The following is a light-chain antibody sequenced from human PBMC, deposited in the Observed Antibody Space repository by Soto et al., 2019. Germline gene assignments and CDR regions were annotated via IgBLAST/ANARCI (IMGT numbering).Light chain of an antibody. CDR3: QKYNSALT. V-gene: IGKV1-27*01. J-gene: IGKJ3*01. Sequence: DIQMTQSPSSLSASVGDRVTTTCRASQGISNYLAWYQQKPGKVPKLLIYAASTLQSGVPSRFSGSGSGTDFTLTISSLQPEDVATYYCQKYNSALTFGPGTKVDIK. CDR1: QGISNY. CDR2: AAS.